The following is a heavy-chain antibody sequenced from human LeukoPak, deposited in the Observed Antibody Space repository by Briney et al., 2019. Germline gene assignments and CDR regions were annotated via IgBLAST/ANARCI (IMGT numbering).Heavy chain of an antibody. Sequence: ASVKVSCKASGYIFTNYYIHWVRQAPGQGLEWMGTINPIGGSTNYAQKFQGRVTMTGDMSTSTVYIEVSSLRSEDTAVYYCAREGARFYYYMDVWGKGTTVTVSS. CDR3: AREGARFYYYMDV. CDR2: INPIGGST. J-gene: IGHJ6*03. CDR1: GYIFTNYY. V-gene: IGHV1-46*01.